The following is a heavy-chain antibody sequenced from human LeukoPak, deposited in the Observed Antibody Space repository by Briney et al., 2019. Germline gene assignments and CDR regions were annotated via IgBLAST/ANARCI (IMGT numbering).Heavy chain of an antibody. V-gene: IGHV3-7*01. Sequence: PGGSLRLSCAASGFTISPYWMCWVRQAPGKGLEWVANIKQDGSEKYYVDSVKGRFAISRDNAKNSVYLQMNGLRAEDTAVYYCARENTAVPGGDCWGQGTLVTVSS. CDR1: GFTISPYW. J-gene: IGHJ4*02. CDR3: ARENTAVPGGDC. CDR2: IKQDGSEK. D-gene: IGHD5-18*01.